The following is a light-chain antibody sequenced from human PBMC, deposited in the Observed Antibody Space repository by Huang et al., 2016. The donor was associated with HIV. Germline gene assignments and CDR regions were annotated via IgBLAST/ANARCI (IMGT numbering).Light chain of an antibody. CDR2: GAS. Sequence: EVLLTQSPGTLSLSPGERASLSCRTSQSVSNNFLAWYQQTPGQAPRLLIHGASSRATGIPDRFSGRGSGTDFTLTISRLEPEDFAVYYCQQYGSSPLTFGGGTKVQIK. J-gene: IGKJ4*01. V-gene: IGKV3-20*01. CDR1: QSVSNNF. CDR3: QQYGSSPLT.